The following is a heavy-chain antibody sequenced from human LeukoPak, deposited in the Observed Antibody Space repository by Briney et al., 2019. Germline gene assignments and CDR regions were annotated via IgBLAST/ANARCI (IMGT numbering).Heavy chain of an antibody. CDR2: IMQDGSEK. V-gene: IGHV3-7*01. J-gene: IGHJ1*01. Sequence: GGSLRLSCAASGFTFSSYSMNWVRQAPGKGLEWVANIMQDGSEKYYVDSVRGRFTISRDNAKNSLYLQMNSLRAEDTAVYYCAKAVGTTIVYFHHWGQGTLVTVSS. CDR3: AKAVGTTIVYFHH. CDR1: GFTFSSYS. D-gene: IGHD1-26*01.